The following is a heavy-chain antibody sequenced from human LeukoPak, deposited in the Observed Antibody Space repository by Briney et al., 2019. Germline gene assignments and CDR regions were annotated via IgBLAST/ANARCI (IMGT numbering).Heavy chain of an antibody. D-gene: IGHD3-10*01. CDR1: GFTFSSYG. CDR3: AKGYGSGSYSVDY. V-gene: IGHV3-30*18. J-gene: IGHJ4*02. CDR2: ISYDGSNK. Sequence: GGPLRLSCAASGFTFSSYGLHWVRRAPGKGLEWVTFISYDGSNKYYADSVKGRFTISRDNSENTLYLQMNSLRAEDTAVYHCAKGYGSGSYSVDYWGQGTLVTVSS.